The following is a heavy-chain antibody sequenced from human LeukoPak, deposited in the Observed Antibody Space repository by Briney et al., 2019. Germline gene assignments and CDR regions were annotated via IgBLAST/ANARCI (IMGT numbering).Heavy chain of an antibody. V-gene: IGHV1-18*01. CDR3: ARNGARSTLPYNWFDP. D-gene: IGHD1-1*01. CDR2: ISAYNGNT. CDR1: GYTFTSYG. J-gene: IGHJ5*02. Sequence: ASVKVSCKASGYTFTSYGISWVRQAPGQGLEWMGWISAYNGNTNYAQKLRGRVTMTTDTSTSTAYMELRSLRSDDTAVYYCARNGARSTLPYNWFDPWGQGTLVTVSS.